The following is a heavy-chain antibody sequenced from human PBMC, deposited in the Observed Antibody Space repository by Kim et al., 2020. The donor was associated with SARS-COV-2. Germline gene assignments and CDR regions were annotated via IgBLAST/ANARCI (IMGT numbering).Heavy chain of an antibody. V-gene: IGHV4-59*08. CDR2: IYYSGST. CDR1: GGSISSYY. J-gene: IGHJ4*02. CDR3: ATLYGDYVWDIDY. Sequence: SETLSLTCTVSGGSISSYYWSWIRQPPGKGLEWIGYIYYSGSTNYNLSLKSRVTISVDTSKNQFSLKLSSVTAADTTVYYCATLYGDYVWDIDYWGQGTLVTVSS. D-gene: IGHD4-17*01.